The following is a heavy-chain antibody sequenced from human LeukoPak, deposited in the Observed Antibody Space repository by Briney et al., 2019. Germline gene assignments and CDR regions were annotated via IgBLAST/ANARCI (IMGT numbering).Heavy chain of an antibody. J-gene: IGHJ4*02. Sequence: GGSLRLSCTASGFTFSNFAMSWVRQAPGEGLEWVSGLNGGGDKTFYADSVKGRFTLSRDNSKNSLFPQMSSLRADDTALYYCAKHDNYDISGALGSWGRGTLVAVSS. D-gene: IGHD3-22*01. CDR1: GFTFSNFA. CDR2: LNGGGDKT. V-gene: IGHV3-23*01. CDR3: AKHDNYDISGALGS.